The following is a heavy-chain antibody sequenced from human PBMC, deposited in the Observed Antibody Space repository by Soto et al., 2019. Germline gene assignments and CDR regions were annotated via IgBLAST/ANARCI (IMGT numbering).Heavy chain of an antibody. CDR2: IIPIFGTA. D-gene: IGHD2-2*01. Sequence: VASVKVSCKASGGTFSSYAISWVRQAPGQGLEWMGGIIPIFGTANYAQKFQGRVTITADESTSTAYMELSSLRSEDTAVYYCAVPAAIDYYYYGMDVWGQGTTVTVSS. CDR3: AVPAAIDYYYYGMDV. V-gene: IGHV1-69*13. J-gene: IGHJ6*02. CDR1: GGTFSSYA.